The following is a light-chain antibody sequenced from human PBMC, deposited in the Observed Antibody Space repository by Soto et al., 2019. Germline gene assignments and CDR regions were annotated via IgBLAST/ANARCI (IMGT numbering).Light chain of an antibody. CDR3: SSYASSTTVV. CDR1: SSDVGGYNY. V-gene: IGLV2-14*01. Sequence: QSVLTQPASVSGSPGQSITISCTGTSSDVGGYNYVSWYQQHPNKAPKLMIYDVTNRPSGVSNRFSGSKSGNTASLTISGLQAEDEAHYYCSSYASSTTVVFGGGTKLTVL. J-gene: IGLJ2*01. CDR2: DVT.